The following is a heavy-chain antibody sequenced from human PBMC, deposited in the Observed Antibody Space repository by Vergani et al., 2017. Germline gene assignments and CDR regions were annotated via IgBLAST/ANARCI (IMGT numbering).Heavy chain of an antibody. CDR1: GFTFSSYE. CDR3: ARDVAYGSGIIDP. Sequence: EVQLVESGGGLVQPGGSLRLSCAASGFTFSSYEMNWVRQAPGKGLEWVSYISSSGSTIYYADSVKGRFTISRDNAKNSLYLQMNSLRAEDTAVYYCARDVAYGSGIIDPWGQGTLVTVSS. D-gene: IGHD3-10*01. V-gene: IGHV3-48*03. J-gene: IGHJ5*02. CDR2: ISSSGSTI.